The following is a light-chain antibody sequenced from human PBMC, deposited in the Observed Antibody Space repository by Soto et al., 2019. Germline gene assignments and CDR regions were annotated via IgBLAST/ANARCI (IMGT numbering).Light chain of an antibody. CDR1: QSVSSSY. Sequence: EIVLTQSPGTLSLSPGERATLSCRASQSVSSSYLAWYQQKPGQAPRLLIYGTSSRATGIPDRFSGSGSGTDFTLTISRLEPEDFAVYYCQPRGNWPLTFGQGTRLEIK. CDR2: GTS. CDR3: QPRGNWPLT. J-gene: IGKJ5*01. V-gene: IGKV3D-20*02.